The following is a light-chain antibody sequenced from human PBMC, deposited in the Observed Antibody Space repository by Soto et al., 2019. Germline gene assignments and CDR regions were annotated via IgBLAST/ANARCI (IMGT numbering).Light chain of an antibody. Sequence: QSALTQPRSVSGSPGQSVTISCTGTNSDIGGYNYVSWYQQHPGKAPKVMIYDVSRRPSGVPDRLSGSKSGNTASLTISGLQAEDDADYYCCSYAGTYNYWVFGGGTKLTVL. CDR3: CSYAGTYNYWV. J-gene: IGLJ3*02. CDR2: DVS. V-gene: IGLV2-11*01. CDR1: NSDIGGYNY.